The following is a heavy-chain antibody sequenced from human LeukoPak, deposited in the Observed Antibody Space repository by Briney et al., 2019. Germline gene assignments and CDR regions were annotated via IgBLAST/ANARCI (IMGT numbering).Heavy chain of an antibody. CDR2: ISSSSSYI. CDR3: ARYSGSYFDPFGTYGMDV. J-gene: IGHJ6*02. CDR1: GFTFSSYS. Sequence: EGSLRLSCAASGFTFSSYSMNWVRQAPGKGLEWVSSISSSSSYIYYADSVKGRFTISRDNAKNSLYLQMNSLRAEDTAVYYCARYSGSYFDPFGTYGMDVWGQGTTVTVSS. V-gene: IGHV3-21*01. D-gene: IGHD1-26*01.